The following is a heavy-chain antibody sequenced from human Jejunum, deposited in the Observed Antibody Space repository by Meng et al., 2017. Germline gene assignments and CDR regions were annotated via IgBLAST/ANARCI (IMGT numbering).Heavy chain of an antibody. CDR3: ARRRYCTGGNCYSDF. CDR1: GFTFSDYW. Sequence: GGSLRLSCAASGFTFSDYWMSWVRQAPGKGLEWVANIKPDGSQKYYVDSVKGRFTISRENPKNSLVLQMNSLRADDTAVYYCARRRYCTGGNCYSDFWGQGTLVTVSS. D-gene: IGHD2-8*02. V-gene: IGHV3-7*01. J-gene: IGHJ4*02. CDR2: IKPDGSQK.